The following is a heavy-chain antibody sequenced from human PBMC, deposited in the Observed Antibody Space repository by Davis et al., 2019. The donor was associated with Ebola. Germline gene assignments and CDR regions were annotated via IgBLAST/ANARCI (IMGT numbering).Heavy chain of an antibody. J-gene: IGHJ6*02. CDR3: ARLLERLFYGMDV. D-gene: IGHD1-1*01. Sequence: GGSLRLSCKGSGYSFTSYWIGWVRQMPGKGLEWMGIIYPGDSDTRYSPSFQGQVTISADKSISTAYLQWSSLKASDTAMYYRARLLERLFYGMDVWGQGTTVTVSS. CDR1: GYSFTSYW. CDR2: IYPGDSDT. V-gene: IGHV5-51*01.